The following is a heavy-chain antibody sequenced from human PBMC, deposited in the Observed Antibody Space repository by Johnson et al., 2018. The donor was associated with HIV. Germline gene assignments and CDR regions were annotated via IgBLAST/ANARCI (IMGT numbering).Heavy chain of an antibody. CDR2: IYSGGST. V-gene: IGHV3-66*03. CDR1: GFTVSSNY. Sequence: VQLVESGGGLIQPGGSLRLSCAASGFTVSSNYMSWVRQAPGKGLEWVSVIYSGGSTYYADSVKGRFTVSSDNSKNTLCLQMNSLRAEDTAVYYCARGGEYSSSLYAFDIWGQVTMVTVSS. D-gene: IGHD6-13*01. CDR3: ARGGEYSSSLYAFDI. J-gene: IGHJ3*02.